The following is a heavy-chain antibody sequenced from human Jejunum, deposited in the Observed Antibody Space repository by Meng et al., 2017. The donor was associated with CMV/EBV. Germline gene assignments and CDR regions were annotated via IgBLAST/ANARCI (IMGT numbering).Heavy chain of an antibody. J-gene: IGHJ5*02. Sequence: TGYYIHWVRQAPGQGLEWMGWIKPNSGVTTYAQKFRGRITMTRDTSISTAYMELSGLRSDDTAVYYCARDALGYCSSTSCPGGIDPWGQGTLVTVSS. CDR3: ARDALGYCSSTSCPGGIDP. CDR2: IKPNSGVT. CDR1: TGYY. V-gene: IGHV1-2*02. D-gene: IGHD2-2*01.